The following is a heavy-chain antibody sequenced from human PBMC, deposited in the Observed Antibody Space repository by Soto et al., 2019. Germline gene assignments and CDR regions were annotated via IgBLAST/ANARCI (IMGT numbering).Heavy chain of an antibody. CDR1: GGSISSYY. Sequence: SETLSLTCTVSGGSISSYYWSWIRQPPGKGLEWIGYIYYSGSTNCNPSLKSRVTISVDTSKNQFSLKLSSVTAADTAVYYCARVPFMILGYYYYGMDVWGQGTTVTVSS. J-gene: IGHJ6*02. D-gene: IGHD3-16*01. CDR2: IYYSGST. CDR3: ARVPFMILGYYYYGMDV. V-gene: IGHV4-59*01.